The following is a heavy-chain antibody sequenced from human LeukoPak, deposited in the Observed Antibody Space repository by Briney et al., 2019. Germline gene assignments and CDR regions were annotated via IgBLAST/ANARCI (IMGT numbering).Heavy chain of an antibody. J-gene: IGHJ6*03. CDR2: ISAYNGNT. CDR1: GYTFTSYG. CDR3: ARDTYTTVTAMDV. Sequence: ASVKVSCKASGYTFTSYGFSWVRQPPGQGLEWMGWISAYNGNTDYPQNLQGRVTLTTDTSTSTAYMELRSLRSDDTAVYYCARDTYTTVTAMDVWGKGTTVIVS. V-gene: IGHV1-18*01. D-gene: IGHD4-17*01.